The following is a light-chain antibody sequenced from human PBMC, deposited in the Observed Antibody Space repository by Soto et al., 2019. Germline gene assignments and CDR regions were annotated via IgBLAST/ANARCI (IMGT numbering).Light chain of an antibody. CDR1: QDITNY. J-gene: IGKJ2*02. CDR3: QQFDSVPCT. Sequence: IQMTQSPSSLSASVGDRVTITCQASQDITNYLIWYQQKPGKAPKVLIYDASSLGTGVSSRFSGSGSGTHFTHTISSLQPEDIATYYCQQFDSVPCTFGQGTKLEIK. V-gene: IGKV1-33*01. CDR2: DAS.